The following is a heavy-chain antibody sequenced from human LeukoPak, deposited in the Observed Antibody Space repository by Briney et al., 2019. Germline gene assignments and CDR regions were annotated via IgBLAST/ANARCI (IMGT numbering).Heavy chain of an antibody. CDR2: IYYSGST. CDR1: GGSISSGGYY. Sequence: SQTLSLTCTVPGGSISSGGYYWSWIRQHPGKGLEWIGYIYYSGSTYYNPSLKSRVTISVDTSKNQFSLKLSSVTAADTAVYYCARVDSSSWFDYWGQGTLVTVSS. D-gene: IGHD6-13*01. V-gene: IGHV4-31*03. CDR3: ARVDSSSWFDY. J-gene: IGHJ4*02.